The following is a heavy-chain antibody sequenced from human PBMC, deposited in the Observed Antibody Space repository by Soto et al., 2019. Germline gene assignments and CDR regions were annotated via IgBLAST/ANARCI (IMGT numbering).Heavy chain of an antibody. CDR2: ISSSSSTI. V-gene: IGHV3-48*02. CDR3: AYIGFSSSWYEMCPPPTLCSLVY. CDR1: GFTFSSYS. D-gene: IGHD6-13*01. Sequence: PGGSLRLSCAASGFTFSSYSMNWVRQAPGKGLKWVSYISSSSSTIYYAESVKGRFTISRDNAKNSLYLQINSLRDEDTAVYYCAYIGFSSSWYEMCPPPTLCSLVYWGQGTLVTVSS. J-gene: IGHJ4*02.